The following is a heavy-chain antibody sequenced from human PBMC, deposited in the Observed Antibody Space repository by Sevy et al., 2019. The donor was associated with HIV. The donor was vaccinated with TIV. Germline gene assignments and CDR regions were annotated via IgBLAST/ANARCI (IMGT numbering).Heavy chain of an antibody. CDR1: GFTFSSYG. D-gene: IGHD3-22*01. Sequence: GGSLRLSCAASGFTFSSYGMHWVRQAPGKGLEWVAVISYDGSNKYYSDSVKGRFTISRDNSKNTLYLQMNSLRAEDTAVYYCAKDLAYYYDSSGFDYWGQGTLVTVSS. CDR2: ISYDGSNK. J-gene: IGHJ4*02. CDR3: AKDLAYYYDSSGFDY. V-gene: IGHV3-30*18.